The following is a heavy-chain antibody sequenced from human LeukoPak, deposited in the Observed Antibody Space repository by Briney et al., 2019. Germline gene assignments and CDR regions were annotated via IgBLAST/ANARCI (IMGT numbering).Heavy chain of an antibody. Sequence: GRSLRLSCAASGFTFSSYAMHWARQAPGKGLEWVAVISYDGSNKYYADSVKGRFTISRDNSKNTLYLQMNSLRAEDTAVYYCARDRAEYWGQGTLVTVSS. D-gene: IGHD5-24*01. CDR1: GFTFSSYA. J-gene: IGHJ4*02. CDR3: ARDRAEY. V-gene: IGHV3-30*01. CDR2: ISYDGSNK.